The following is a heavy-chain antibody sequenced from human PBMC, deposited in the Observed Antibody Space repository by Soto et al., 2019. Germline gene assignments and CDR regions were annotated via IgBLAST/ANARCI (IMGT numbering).Heavy chain of an antibody. V-gene: IGHV4-4*02. Sequence: SETLSLTCAVSGGSISSSNWWSWVRQPPGKGLEWIGEIYHSGSTNYNPSLKSRVTISVDKSKNQFSLKLSSVTAADTAVYYCARDPRFGIAAAGRYYYYGMDVWGQGTTGTVS. CDR2: IYHSGST. J-gene: IGHJ6*02. CDR1: GGSISSSNW. CDR3: ARDPRFGIAAAGRYYYYGMDV. D-gene: IGHD6-13*01.